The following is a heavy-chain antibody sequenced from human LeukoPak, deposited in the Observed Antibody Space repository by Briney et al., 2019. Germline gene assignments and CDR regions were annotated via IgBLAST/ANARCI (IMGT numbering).Heavy chain of an antibody. CDR1: GYTFTSYD. J-gene: IGHJ6*02. CDR2: MNPNSGNT. V-gene: IGHV1-8*01. CDR3: ARGIDYYGSGSYTYYYYYGMDV. Sequence: ASVKVSCKASGYTFTSYDINWVRQATGQGLEWMGWMNPNSGNTGYAQKFQGRVTMTRSTSISTAYMELSSLRSEDTAVYYCARGIDYYGSGSYTYYYYYGMDVWGQGTTVTVSS. D-gene: IGHD3-10*01.